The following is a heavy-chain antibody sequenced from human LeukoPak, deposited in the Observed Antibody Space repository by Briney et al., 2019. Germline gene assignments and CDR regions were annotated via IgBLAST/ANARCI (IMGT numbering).Heavy chain of an antibody. V-gene: IGHV3-7*01. CDR3: ARDRIAWGSGGLDWFDP. Sequence: GGSLRLSCAASGFTFSSYWMSWVRQAPGKGLEWVANIKQDGSEKYYVDSVKGRFTISRDNAKNSLYLQINSLRAEDRAVYYCARDRIAWGSGGLDWFDPWGQGTLVTVSS. CDR2: IKQDGSEK. CDR1: GFTFSSYW. D-gene: IGHD3-10*01. J-gene: IGHJ5*02.